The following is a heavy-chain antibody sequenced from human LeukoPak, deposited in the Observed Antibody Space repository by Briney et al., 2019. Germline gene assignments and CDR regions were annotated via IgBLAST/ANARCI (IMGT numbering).Heavy chain of an antibody. CDR3: ARGLGYCSSTSCYTGGDY. V-gene: IGHV4-59*08. CDR1: GGSISSYY. CDR2: IYYSGST. Sequence: SETLSLTCTASGGSISSYYWSWIRQPPGKGLEWIGYIYYSGSTNYNPSLKSRVTIPVDTSKNQFSLKLSSVTAADTAVYYCARGLGYCSSTSCYTGGDYWGQGTLVTVSS. D-gene: IGHD2-2*02. J-gene: IGHJ4*02.